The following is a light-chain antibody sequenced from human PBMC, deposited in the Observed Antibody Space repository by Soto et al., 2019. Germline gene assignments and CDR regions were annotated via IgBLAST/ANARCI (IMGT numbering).Light chain of an antibody. CDR3: QSYDSSLSGSVV. CDR1: SSNIGADFE. J-gene: IGLJ2*01. V-gene: IGLV1-40*01. Sequence: QSLLTQPPSVSGAPGQRVTISCTGSSSNIGADFEGNWYQQLPGRAPKLLIYDNTNRASGVPDRFSGSKSGTSASLAITGLQAGDEADYYCQSYDSSLSGSVVFGGGTKVTVL. CDR2: DNT.